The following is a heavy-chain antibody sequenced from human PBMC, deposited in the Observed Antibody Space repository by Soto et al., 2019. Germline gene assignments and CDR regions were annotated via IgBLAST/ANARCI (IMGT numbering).Heavy chain of an antibody. V-gene: IGHV3-23*01. Sequence: EVQLLESGGGLVQPGGSLRLSCAASGFTFSSYAMSWVRQAPGKGLEWVSAISGSGGSTYYADSVKGRFTISRDNSKNTLYLQMTSLRAEDTAVYYCAKDRLLPMDAFDIWGQGTMVTVSS. CDR2: ISGSGGST. CDR3: AKDRLLPMDAFDI. J-gene: IGHJ3*02. CDR1: GFTFSSYA. D-gene: IGHD1-26*01.